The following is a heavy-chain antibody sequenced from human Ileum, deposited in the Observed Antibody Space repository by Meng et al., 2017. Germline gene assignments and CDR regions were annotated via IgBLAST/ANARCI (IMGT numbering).Heavy chain of an antibody. D-gene: IGHD3-22*01. CDR2: FYFSGST. CDR3: ARYYYDSSGVTWFDP. Sequence: QGRSPDADPRLVKPSQTLFPTGTVSGYSSSSGDPYWTWSRKHSGKGLEWIGYFYFSGSTYYNPSLKSRVSISVDTSKNQFSLRMSSVTAADTAVYYCARYYYDSSGVTWFDPWGQGTLVTVSS. V-gene: IGHV4-31*02. J-gene: IGHJ5*02. CDR1: GYSSSSGDPY.